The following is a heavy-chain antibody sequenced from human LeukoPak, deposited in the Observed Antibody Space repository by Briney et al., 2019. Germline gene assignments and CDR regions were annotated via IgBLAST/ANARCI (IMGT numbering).Heavy chain of an antibody. CDR3: ALADRKYCSGGSCYSPADY. D-gene: IGHD2-15*01. V-gene: IGHV4-39*07. J-gene: IGHJ4*02. CDR2: IYYSGST. CDR1: GGSISSSSYY. Sequence: SETLSLTCTVSGGSISSSSYYWGWIRQPPGKGLEWIGRIYYSGSTYYNPSLKSRVTISVDTSKNQFSLKLSSVTAADTAVYYCALADRKYCSGGSCYSPADYWGQGTLVTVSS.